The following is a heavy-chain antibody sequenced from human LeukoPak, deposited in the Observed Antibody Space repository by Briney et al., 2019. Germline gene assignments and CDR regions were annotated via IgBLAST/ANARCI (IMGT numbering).Heavy chain of an antibody. Sequence: GGSPRLSCEASGFSFSNYWMSWVRQAPGSGRECVANIKQEGSETYYVDSVEGRFTISRDNAKNSLYLQMNSLRVEDTAIYYCARPREGGLVDYWGQGTLVTVSS. J-gene: IGHJ4*02. V-gene: IGHV3-7*01. D-gene: IGHD1-26*01. CDR2: IKQEGSET. CDR3: ARPREGGLVDY. CDR1: GFSFSNYW.